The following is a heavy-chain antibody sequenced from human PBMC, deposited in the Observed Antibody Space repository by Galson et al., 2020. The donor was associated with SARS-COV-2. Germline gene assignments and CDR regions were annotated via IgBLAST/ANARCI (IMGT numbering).Heavy chain of an antibody. J-gene: IGHJ5*02. D-gene: IGHD3-10*01. CDR2: IGGYNGNT. V-gene: IGHV1-18*01. CDR1: GYTFSNYG. CDR3: ARTYYGSGTVVGWFDP. Sequence: ASVKVSCETSGYTFSNYGITWVRQAPGQGLEWMGWIGGYNGNTNYAQNFRDRVTMTTETTTSTAYLDLRSLRSDDTAVYYCARTYYGSGTVVGWFDPWGQGTLVIVSS.